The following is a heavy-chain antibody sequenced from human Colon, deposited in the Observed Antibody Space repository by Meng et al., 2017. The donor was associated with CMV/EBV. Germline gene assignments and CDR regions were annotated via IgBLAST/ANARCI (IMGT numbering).Heavy chain of an antibody. CDR3: VREVRRSWFDP. CDR2: INSYAYNI. J-gene: IGHJ5*02. CDR1: ALTFGSYT. D-gene: IGHD3-10*01. Sequence: LSCDVSALTFGSYTMSWVRRAPGRGLEWVTSINSYAYNIGYADSVKGRFTISRDNAKNSLFLQMNSLGAEATAVYFCVREVRRSWFDPWGQGTLVTVSS. V-gene: IGHV3-21*01.